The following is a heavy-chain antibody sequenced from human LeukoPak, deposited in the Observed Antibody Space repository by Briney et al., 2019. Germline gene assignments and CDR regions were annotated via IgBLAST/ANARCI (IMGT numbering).Heavy chain of an antibody. J-gene: IGHJ6*03. Sequence: PGGSLRLSCAASGFTFSNYWMSWVRQAPGKGLEWVANIKPDGSEKFYVDSVKGRFTVSRDDAKNSLYLQMNSLRAEDTAVYYCARDFPPMTFIAAAWGVLHFDYYMDVWGKGTTVTVSS. CDR1: GFTFSNYW. D-gene: IGHD6-13*01. V-gene: IGHV3-7*01. CDR3: ARDFPPMTFIAAAWGVLHFDYYMDV. CDR2: IKPDGSEK.